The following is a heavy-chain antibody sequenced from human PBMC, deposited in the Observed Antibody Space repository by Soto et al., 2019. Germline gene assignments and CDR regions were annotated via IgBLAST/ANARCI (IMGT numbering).Heavy chain of an antibody. Sequence: PGGSLRLSCAASGFTFSSYWMSWVRQAPGKGLEWVANIKQDGSEKYYVDSVKGRFTISRDNAKNSLYLQMNSLRAEDTAVYYCARGTVRFLEWLLFGALDYWGQGTLVTVSS. J-gene: IGHJ4*02. D-gene: IGHD3-3*01. CDR3: ARGTVRFLEWLLFGALDY. CDR2: IKQDGSEK. V-gene: IGHV3-7*01. CDR1: GFTFSSYW.